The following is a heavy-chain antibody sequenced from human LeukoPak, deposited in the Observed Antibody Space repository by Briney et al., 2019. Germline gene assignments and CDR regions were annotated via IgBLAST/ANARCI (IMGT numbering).Heavy chain of an antibody. D-gene: IGHD2-2*01. CDR1: GGSFSGYY. J-gene: IGHJ5*02. CDR2: INHSGST. CDR3: ALSGCSSTSCFTFDP. V-gene: IGHV4-34*01. Sequence: SETLSLTCAVYGGSFSGYYWSWIRQPPGKGLEWIGEINHSGSTNYNPSLKSRVTISVDTSKNQFSLKLSSVTAADTAMYYCALSGCSSTSCFTFDPWGQGTLVTVSS.